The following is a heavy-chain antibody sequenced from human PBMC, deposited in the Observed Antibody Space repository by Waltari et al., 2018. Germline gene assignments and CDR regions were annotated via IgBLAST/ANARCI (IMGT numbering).Heavy chain of an antibody. D-gene: IGHD6-6*01. J-gene: IGHJ4*02. CDR2: IYYSGST. Sequence: QVQLQESGPGLVKPSETLSLTCTVSGGSISSYYWSWIRQPPGKGLEWIGYIYYSGSTNYNPSLKRRVTISVDTSKNQFSLKLSSVTAADTAVYYCARGPGQLHNWGQGTLVTVSS. CDR3: ARGPGQLHN. CDR1: GGSISSYY. V-gene: IGHV4-59*01.